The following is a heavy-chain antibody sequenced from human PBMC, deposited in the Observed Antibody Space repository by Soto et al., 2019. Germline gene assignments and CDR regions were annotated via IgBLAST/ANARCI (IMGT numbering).Heavy chain of an antibody. CDR3: AKDGDVAAAGYYFDY. D-gene: IGHD6-13*01. J-gene: IGHJ4*02. CDR2: MSHDGNDK. CDR1: GFTFSSYG. V-gene: IGHV3-30*18. Sequence: GGFLRLSCAASGFTFSSYGMHWVRQAPGKGLEWVAVMSHDGNDKYHADSVKGRSTISRDNSKNTLYLQMNSLRLEDTAVYYCAKDGDVAAAGYYFDYWGRGTLVTVSS.